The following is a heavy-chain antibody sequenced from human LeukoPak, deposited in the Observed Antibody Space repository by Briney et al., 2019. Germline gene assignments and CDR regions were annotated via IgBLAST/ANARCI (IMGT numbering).Heavy chain of an antibody. J-gene: IGHJ6*03. CDR3: ARGLGDYDFWSWVYYYYYMDV. CDR2: MNPNSGNT. V-gene: IGHV1-8*03. CDR1: GYTFTSYD. D-gene: IGHD3-3*01. Sequence: SVKVSCKASGYTFTSYDINWVRQATGQGLEWMGWMNPNSGNTGYAQKFQGRVIITRNTSISTAYMELSSLRSEDTAVYYCARGLGDYDFWSWVYYYYYMDVWGKGTTVTVSS.